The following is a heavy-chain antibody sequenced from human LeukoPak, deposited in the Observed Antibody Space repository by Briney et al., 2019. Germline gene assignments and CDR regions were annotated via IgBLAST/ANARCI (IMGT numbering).Heavy chain of an antibody. D-gene: IGHD2-2*02. CDR1: GYTLTELS. J-gene: IGHJ4*02. Sequence: ASVKVSCKVSGYTLTELSMHWVRQAPGKGLEWMGGFDPEDGETIYAQKFQGRVTMTEDTSTDTAYMELSSLRSEDTAAYYCATDLRCSSTSCYTWSWDYWGQGTLVTVSS. CDR3: ATDLRCSSTSCYTWSWDY. V-gene: IGHV1-24*01. CDR2: FDPEDGET.